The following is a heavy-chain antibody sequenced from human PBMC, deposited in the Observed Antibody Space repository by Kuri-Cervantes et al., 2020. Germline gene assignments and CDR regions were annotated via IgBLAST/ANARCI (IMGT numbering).Heavy chain of an antibody. CDR2: ISAYNGNT. CDR1: GYTFTSYG. D-gene: IGHD5-18*01. J-gene: IGHJ4*02. Sequence: ASVKVSCKASGYTFTSYGISWVRQAPGQGLERMGWISAYNGNTNYAQKLQGRVTMTTDTSTSTAYMELRSLRSDDTAVYYCARDLFPTAMVTGLDYWGQGTLVTVSS. CDR3: ARDLFPTAMVTGLDY. V-gene: IGHV1-18*01.